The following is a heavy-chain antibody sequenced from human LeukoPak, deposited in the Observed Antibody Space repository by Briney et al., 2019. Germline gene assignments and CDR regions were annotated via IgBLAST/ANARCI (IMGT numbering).Heavy chain of an antibody. Sequence: ASVKVSCKASGYTFTGYYMHWVRQAPGQGLEWMGWINPNSGGTNYAQKFQGRVTMTRDTSISTAYMELSRLRSDDTAVYYCARGPLIRMGGGGYYYFDYWGQGTLVTVSS. CDR2: INPNSGGT. V-gene: IGHV1-2*02. CDR1: GYTFTGYY. CDR3: ARGPLIRMGGGGYYYFDY. J-gene: IGHJ4*02. D-gene: IGHD5-24*01.